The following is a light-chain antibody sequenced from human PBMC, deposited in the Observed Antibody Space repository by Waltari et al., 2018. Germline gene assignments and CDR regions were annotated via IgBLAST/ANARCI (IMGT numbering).Light chain of an antibody. J-gene: IGKJ3*01. CDR1: QSVSSN. Sequence: EIVLTQSPATLSLSPGERATLSFRASQSVSSNLAWYQQKPGQAPRLLIYDASNRATGIPARFSGSGSGTDFTLTISSLEPEDFAVYYCQQRGDWSRTFGPGTKVEIK. CDR2: DAS. CDR3: QQRGDWSRT. V-gene: IGKV3-11*01.